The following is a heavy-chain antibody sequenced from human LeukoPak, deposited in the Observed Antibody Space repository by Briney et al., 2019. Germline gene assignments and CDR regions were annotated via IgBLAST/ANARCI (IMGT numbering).Heavy chain of an antibody. D-gene: IGHD3-10*01. Sequence: SETLSLTCTVSGGSISSSSYYWGWIRQPPGKGLEWIGSIYYSGSTYYNPSLKSRVTISVDTSKNQFSLKLSSVTAADTAVYYCARDHGSGSYYSFVLNWIDPWGQGTLVTVSS. CDR1: GGSISSSSYY. V-gene: IGHV4-39*07. J-gene: IGHJ5*02. CDR2: IYYSGST. CDR3: ARDHGSGSYYSFVLNWIDP.